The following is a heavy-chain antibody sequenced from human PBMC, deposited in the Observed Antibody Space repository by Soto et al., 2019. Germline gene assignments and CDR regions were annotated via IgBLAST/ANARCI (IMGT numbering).Heavy chain of an antibody. D-gene: IGHD5-18*01. CDR2: IDYSGRT. CDR1: GGSISSRNYY. V-gene: IGHV4-30-4*01. Sequence: PSETLSLTCTVSGGSISSRNYYWTWIRQPPGKGLEWIGYIDYSGRTYFNPSLKSRVFISIDMSKNQFFMTLTSMTAADSAMYYCAXELTGYSYGPGEVYWGQGTLVTVSS. CDR3: AXELTGYSYGPGEVY. J-gene: IGHJ4*02.